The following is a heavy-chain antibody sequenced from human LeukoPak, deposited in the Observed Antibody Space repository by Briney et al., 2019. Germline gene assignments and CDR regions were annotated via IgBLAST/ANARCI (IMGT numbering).Heavy chain of an antibody. D-gene: IGHD1-26*01. CDR3: AKGYSGSYYSFYFDY. Sequence: GGSLRLSCAASGFTFSSYAMSWVRQAPGKGLEWVSAISGSGGSTYYADCVKGRFTISRDNSKNTLYLQMNSLRAEDTAVYYCAKGYSGSYYSFYFDYWGQGTLVTVSS. V-gene: IGHV3-23*01. CDR2: ISGSGGST. CDR1: GFTFSSYA. J-gene: IGHJ4*02.